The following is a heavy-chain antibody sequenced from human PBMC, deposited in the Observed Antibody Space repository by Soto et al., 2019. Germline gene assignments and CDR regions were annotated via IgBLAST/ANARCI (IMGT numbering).Heavy chain of an antibody. J-gene: IGHJ3*02. CDR3: ARADAIFGVVIMEGGTFDI. D-gene: IGHD3-3*01. Sequence: SVKVSCKASGGTFSSYAISWVRQAPGQGLEWMGGIIPIFGTANYAQKSQGRVTITADKSTSTAYMELSSLRSEDTAVYYCARADAIFGVVIMEGGTFDIGGQGTMVTVSS. CDR1: GGTFSSYA. CDR2: IIPIFGTA. V-gene: IGHV1-69*06.